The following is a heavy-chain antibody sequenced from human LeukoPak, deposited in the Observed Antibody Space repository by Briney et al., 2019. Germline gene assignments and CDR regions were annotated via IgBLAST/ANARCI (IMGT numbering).Heavy chain of an antibody. J-gene: IGHJ4*02. CDR3: AKSPRGSRIDY. CDR2: IGSSGGTT. Sequence: GRSLRLSCAASGFTFSSYAMTWVRQAPGKGLEWVSTIGSSGGTTYYADSVKGRFTISRDNSKNTLYLQMNSLRAEDTALYYCAKSPRGSRIDYWGQGTLVTVSS. CDR1: GFTFSSYA. V-gene: IGHV3-23*01. D-gene: IGHD3-10*01.